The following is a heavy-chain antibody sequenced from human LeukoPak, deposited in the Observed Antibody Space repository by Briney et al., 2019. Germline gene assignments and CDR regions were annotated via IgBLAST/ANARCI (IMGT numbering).Heavy chain of an antibody. D-gene: IGHD2-15*01. CDR1: GFTFSSYS. J-gene: IGHJ4*02. V-gene: IGHV3-23*01. CDR3: AKDQTMWYPTPQFDY. CDR2: ISGSGGST. Sequence: GGSLRLSCAASGFTFSSYSMNWVRQAPGKGLEWVSAISGSGGSTYYADSVKGRFTISRDNSKNTLYLQMNSLRAEDTAVYYCAKDQTMWYPTPQFDYWGQGTLVTVSS.